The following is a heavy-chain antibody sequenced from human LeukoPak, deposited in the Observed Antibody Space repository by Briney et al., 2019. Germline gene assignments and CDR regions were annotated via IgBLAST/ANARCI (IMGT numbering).Heavy chain of an antibody. J-gene: IGHJ6*02. CDR1: GYTCTNYY. CDR3: ARGGREYYGSGSYHPYYYYYYGMDV. D-gene: IGHD3-10*01. CDR2: INPSGGST. V-gene: IGHV1-46*01. Sequence: GASVKVSCKASGYTCTNYYMHWVRQAPGQGLEWMGIINPSGGSTTYAQKFQGRVTVTRDTSTSTVHMELSSLRSEDTAVYYCARGGREYYGSGSYHPYYYYYYGMDVWGQGTTVTVSS.